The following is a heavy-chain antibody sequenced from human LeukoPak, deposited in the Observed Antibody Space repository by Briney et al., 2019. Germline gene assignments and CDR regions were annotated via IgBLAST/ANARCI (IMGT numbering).Heavy chain of an antibody. V-gene: IGHV3-21*01. CDR2: ISSSSRYI. CDR1: GFTFSSYS. D-gene: IGHD1-26*01. J-gene: IGHJ5*02. CDR3: ARGARSGSYYSWFDP. Sequence: GGSLRLSCAASGFTFSSYSMDWVRQAPGKGLEWVSSISSSSRYIYYAYSVKGRFTIHRDNPKNSLYLQMNSLRAAGTAVYYCARGARSGSYYSWFDPWGQGTLVTVSS.